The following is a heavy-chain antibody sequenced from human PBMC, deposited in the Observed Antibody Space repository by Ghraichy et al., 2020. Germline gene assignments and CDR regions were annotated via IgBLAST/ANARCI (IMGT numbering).Heavy chain of an antibody. CDR2: IYTSGST. CDR1: GGSISSYY. Sequence: SETLSLTCTVSGGSISSYYWSWIRQPAGKGLEWIGRIYTSGSTNYNPSLKSRVTMSVDTSKNQFSLKLSSVTAADAAVYYCARDLTYYYGSGTKIHYYYYYDGMDVWGQGTTVTVSS. D-gene: IGHD3-10*01. V-gene: IGHV4-4*07. J-gene: IGHJ6*02. CDR3: ARDLTYYYGSGTKIHYYYYYDGMDV.